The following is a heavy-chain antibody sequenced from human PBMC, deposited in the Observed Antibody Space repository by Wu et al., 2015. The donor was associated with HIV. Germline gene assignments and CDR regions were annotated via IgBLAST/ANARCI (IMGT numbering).Heavy chain of an antibody. CDR2: IIPTLGTA. CDR1: GGTFSTLT. J-gene: IGHJ4*02. D-gene: IGHD2-21*01. CDR3: ASASYCGGACYSFFHS. Sequence: QVQLVQSGAEVKKPGSSVEVSCKASGGTFSTLTISWVRQAPGQGLEWMGGIIPTLGTAKYAQKFQARVTITSDESASTAYMELRSLRSEDTAVFYCASASYCGGACYSFFHSWGQGSLITVSS. V-gene: IGHV1-69*16.